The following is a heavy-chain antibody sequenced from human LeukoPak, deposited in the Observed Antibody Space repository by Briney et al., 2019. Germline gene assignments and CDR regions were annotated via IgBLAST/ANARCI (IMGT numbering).Heavy chain of an antibody. CDR3: ARDVRGPHDF. V-gene: IGHV3-74*01. D-gene: IGHD2/OR15-2a*01. Sequence: GGSLRLSCAASGFTLSNSWMHWVRQAAGKGLVWVSRIDPDGNTDYADSVKGRFTISRDNAKNTLYLQMNSLRAEDTAVYRCARDVRGPHDFWGQGTLVTVSS. CDR1: GFTLSNSW. CDR2: IDPDGNT. J-gene: IGHJ4*02.